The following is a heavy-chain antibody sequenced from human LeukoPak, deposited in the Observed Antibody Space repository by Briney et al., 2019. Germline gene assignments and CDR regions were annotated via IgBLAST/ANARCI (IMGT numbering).Heavy chain of an antibody. CDR2: ISGSDVET. CDR1: GFSVSSNY. V-gene: IGHV3-23*01. Sequence: GGSLRLSCAASGFSVSSNYMSWVRQAPGKGLEWVSGISGSDVETHYADSVKGRFTISRDNSKNTLYLQMNSLRAEDTAVYYCAKTISTVTTPYDAFDIWGQGTMVTVSS. D-gene: IGHD4-11*01. CDR3: AKTISTVTTPYDAFDI. J-gene: IGHJ3*02.